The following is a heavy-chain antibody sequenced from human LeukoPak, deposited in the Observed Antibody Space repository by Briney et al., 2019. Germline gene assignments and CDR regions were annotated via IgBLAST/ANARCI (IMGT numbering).Heavy chain of an antibody. CDR2: IDGSGGAL. Sequence: GGSLRLSCGASGFTFSRYAMSWVRQAPGKGPQWVSQIDGSGGALYYADSVRGRFTISRDNSKNTLFLEMNSLRAEDTAVYYCAKMYGGTYIGNWGQGTLVTVSA. CDR1: GFTFSRYA. CDR3: AKMYGGTYIGN. D-gene: IGHD1-26*01. J-gene: IGHJ4*02. V-gene: IGHV3-23*01.